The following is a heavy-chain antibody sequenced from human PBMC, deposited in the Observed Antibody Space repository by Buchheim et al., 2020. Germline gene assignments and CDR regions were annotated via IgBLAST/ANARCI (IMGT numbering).Heavy chain of an antibody. CDR2: ISYDGSNK. Sequence: QVQLVESGGGVVQTGRSLRLSCAASGFTFSSYALHWVRQAPGKGLEWVAVISYDGSNKYYADSVKGRFSIARDNSKTTLYRQMNSLRAEDTTVYYCARDGERWLQSVAGYWGQGTL. J-gene: IGHJ4*02. D-gene: IGHD5-24*01. CDR1: GFTFSSYA. CDR3: ARDGERWLQSVAGY. V-gene: IGHV3-30*04.